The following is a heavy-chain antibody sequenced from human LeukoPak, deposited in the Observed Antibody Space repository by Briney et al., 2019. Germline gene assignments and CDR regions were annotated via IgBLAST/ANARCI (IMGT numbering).Heavy chain of an antibody. Sequence: SETLSLTCAVSGGSNSSSNWWSWVRQPPGKGLEWIGEINHSGSTNYNPSLKSRVTISVDTSKNQFSLKLSSVTAADTAVYYCASLGCSSGWHYYYYYYMDVWGKGTTVTISS. V-gene: IGHV4-4*02. J-gene: IGHJ6*03. D-gene: IGHD6-19*01. CDR3: ASLGCSSGWHYYYYYYMDV. CDR2: INHSGST. CDR1: GGSNSSSNW.